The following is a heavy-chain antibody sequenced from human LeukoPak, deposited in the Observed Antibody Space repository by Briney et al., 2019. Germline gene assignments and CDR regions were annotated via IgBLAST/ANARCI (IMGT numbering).Heavy chain of an antibody. Sequence: ASVKVSCKVSGYTLTELSMHWVRQAPGKGLEWMGGFDPEDGETIYAQKFQGRVIMTEDTSTDTAYMELSSLRSEDTAVYYCATVLGGYCSGGSCYWFDPWGQGTLVTVSS. D-gene: IGHD2-15*01. CDR2: FDPEDGET. V-gene: IGHV1-24*01. CDR3: ATVLGGYCSGGSCYWFDP. CDR1: GYTLTELS. J-gene: IGHJ5*02.